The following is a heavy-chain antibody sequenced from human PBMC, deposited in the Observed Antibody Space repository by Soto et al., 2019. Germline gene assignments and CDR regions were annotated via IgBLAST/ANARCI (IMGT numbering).Heavy chain of an antibody. CDR2: IYYSGST. CDR1: GGSIASSSYY. CDR3: ARGGTYYDRGFLARPDY. D-gene: IGHD3-22*01. J-gene: IGHJ4*02. Sequence: PSETLSLTCTVSGGSIASSSYYWAWISQPPGKGLEWIGTIYYSGSTYYNPSLKTRVTISVDTSKNEFSLKLSSVTAADTAVYYCARGGTYYDRGFLARPDYWGQGTLVTVSS. V-gene: IGHV4-39*01.